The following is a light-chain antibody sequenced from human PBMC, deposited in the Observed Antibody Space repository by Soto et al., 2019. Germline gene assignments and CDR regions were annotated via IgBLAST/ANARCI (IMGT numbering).Light chain of an antibody. Sequence: IVTTQSPATLSVSPLEVATLFCRASQSVSSNLAWYQQKPGQAPRLLIYGASNRATGIPDRLSGSGSGTDFTLTISRLEPEDFAVYYCQQYGSSPITFGQGTRLEI. CDR1: QSVSSN. J-gene: IGKJ5*01. CDR2: GAS. V-gene: IGKV3-20*01. CDR3: QQYGSSPIT.